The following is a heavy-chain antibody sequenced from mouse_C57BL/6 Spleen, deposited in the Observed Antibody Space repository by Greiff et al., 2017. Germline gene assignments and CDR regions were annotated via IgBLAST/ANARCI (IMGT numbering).Heavy chain of an antibody. CDR3: ARFITTVVEGYFDV. D-gene: IGHD1-1*01. J-gene: IGHJ1*03. CDR2: IHPNSGST. CDR1: GYTFTSYW. Sequence: VQLQQPGAELVKPGASVKLSCKASGYTFTSYWMHWVKQRPGQGLEWIGMIHPNSGSTNYNEKFKSKATLTVDKSSSTAYMQLSSLTSEDSAVYYCARFITTVVEGYFDVWGTGTTVTVSS. V-gene: IGHV1-64*01.